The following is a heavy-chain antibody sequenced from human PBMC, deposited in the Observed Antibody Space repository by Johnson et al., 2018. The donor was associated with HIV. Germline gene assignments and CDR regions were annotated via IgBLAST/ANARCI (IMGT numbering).Heavy chain of an antibody. D-gene: IGHD3-3*01. V-gene: IGHV3-30*04. J-gene: IGHJ3*02. CDR3: ARGNGVLQVLGWLLGGAFDI. Sequence: QVQLVESGGGLIQPGGSLRLSCAASGFTFSSYAMHWVRQAPGEGLEWVAVIWYDGSNKYYADSVKGRFTISRDNSKNTLYLQMNSLRAEDTAVYYCARGNGVLQVLGWLLGGAFDIWGQGTMVTVSS. CDR1: GFTFSSYA. CDR2: IWYDGSNK.